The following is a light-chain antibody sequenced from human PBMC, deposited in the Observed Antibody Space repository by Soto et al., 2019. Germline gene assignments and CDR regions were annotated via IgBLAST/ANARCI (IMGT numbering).Light chain of an antibody. J-gene: IGLJ3*02. CDR1: KLGDKF. Sequence: SYELTQPPSVSVSPGQTASITCSGDKLGDKFACWYQQKPGQSPMLVIYEDDKRPSGIPERFSGSNSGNTATLTISGTQAMDEADYNCQAWDSSLRVFGGGTKLTVL. V-gene: IGLV3-1*01. CDR2: EDD. CDR3: QAWDSSLRV.